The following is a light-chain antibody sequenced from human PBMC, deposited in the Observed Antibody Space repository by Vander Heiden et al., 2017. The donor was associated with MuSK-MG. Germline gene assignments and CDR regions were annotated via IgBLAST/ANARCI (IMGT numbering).Light chain of an antibody. Sequence: DIQMTQSPSSLSASVGDRVTITCRASQSISIYLNWYQQKPGRAPELLIYGTSSLQSGVPSSFSGSGSGTDFTLTISTLQPEDFATYYCQQSYEIPYTFGQGTKLETK. CDR2: GTS. V-gene: IGKV1-39*01. CDR1: QSISIY. CDR3: QQSYEIPYT. J-gene: IGKJ2*01.